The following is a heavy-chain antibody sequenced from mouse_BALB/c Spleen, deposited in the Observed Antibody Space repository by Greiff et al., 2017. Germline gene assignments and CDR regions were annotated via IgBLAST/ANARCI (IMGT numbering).Heavy chain of an antibody. CDR3: ARDPVITTSPAMDY. CDR1: GFSLTSYG. Sequence: VHLVESGPGLVAPSQSLSITCTVSGFSLTSYGVHWVRQPPGKGLEWLGVIWAGGSTNYNSALMSRLSISKDNSKSQVFLKMNSLQTDDTAMYYCARDPVITTSPAMDYWGQGTSVTVSS. CDR2: IWAGGST. D-gene: IGHD2-4*01. V-gene: IGHV2-9*02. J-gene: IGHJ4*01.